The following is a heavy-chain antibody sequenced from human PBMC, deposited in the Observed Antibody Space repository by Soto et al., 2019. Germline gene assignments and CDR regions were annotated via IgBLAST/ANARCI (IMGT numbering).Heavy chain of an antibody. D-gene: IGHD2-15*01. CDR2: IIPIFGTA. CDR1: GGTFSSYA. J-gene: IGHJ6*02. CDR3: ARGPTVVDALGVGMDV. Sequence: SVKVSCKASGGTFSSYAISWVRQAPGQGLEWMGGIIPIFGTANYAQKFQGRVTITADESTSTAYMELSSLRSEDTAVYYCARGPTVVDALGVGMDVWGQGTTVTVSS. V-gene: IGHV1-69*13.